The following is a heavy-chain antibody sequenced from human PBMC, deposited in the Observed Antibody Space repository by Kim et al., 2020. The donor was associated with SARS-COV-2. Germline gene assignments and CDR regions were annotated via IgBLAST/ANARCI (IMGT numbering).Heavy chain of an antibody. CDR3: ARGGRGSYRPFDY. CDR2: IWYDGSNK. J-gene: IGHJ4*02. D-gene: IGHD1-26*01. V-gene: IGHV3-33*01. CDR1: GFTFSSYG. Sequence: GGSLRLSCAASGFTFSSYGMHWVRQAPGKGLEWVAVIWYDGSNKYYADSVKGRFTISRDNSKNTLYLQMNSLRAEDTAVYYCARGGRGSYRPFDYWGQGTLVTVSS.